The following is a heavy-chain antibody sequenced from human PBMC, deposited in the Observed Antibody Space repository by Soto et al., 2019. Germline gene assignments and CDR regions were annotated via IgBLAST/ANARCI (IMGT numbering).Heavy chain of an antibody. CDR1: VYTFTSCC. CDR2: INPSGGST. J-gene: IGHJ6*02. V-gene: IGHV1-46*01. Sequence: GASVKVFCKSSVYTFTSCCISWVRQATGQGLEWMGIINPSGGSTNYAEKFQGRVTMTGDTSTSTVYMELSSLRSEDMAVYYCARDPPSGPYGMDVWGQGTTVTVSS. CDR3: ARDPPSGPYGMDV.